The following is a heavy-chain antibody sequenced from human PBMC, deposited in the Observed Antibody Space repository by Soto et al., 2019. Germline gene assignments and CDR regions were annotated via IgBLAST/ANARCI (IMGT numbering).Heavy chain of an antibody. CDR1: GYTFTSYG. D-gene: IGHD2-2*02. CDR3: ARTQDCSSTSCYTDNWFDP. V-gene: IGHV1-18*01. J-gene: IGHJ5*02. Sequence: QVQLVQSGAEVKKPGASVKVSCKASGYTFTSYGISWVRQAPGQGLEWMGWISAYNGNTNYAQKLQGRVTMTTDTSTSTAYMELRSLRSYDTAVYYCARTQDCSSTSCYTDNWFDPWGQGTLVTVSS. CDR2: ISAYNGNT.